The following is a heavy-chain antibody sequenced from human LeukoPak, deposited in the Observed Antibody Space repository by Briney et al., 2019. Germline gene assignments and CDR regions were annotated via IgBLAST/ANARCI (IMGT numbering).Heavy chain of an antibody. Sequence: GGSLRLSCAASGFTFSGSAMHWVRQASGKGLEWVGRIRSKANSYATAYTASVKGRFTISRDDSKNTAYLQMNSLKTEDTAVYYCTRHGNRYCSSTSCYTEDYWGQGTLVTVSP. V-gene: IGHV3-73*01. CDR2: IRSKANSYAT. J-gene: IGHJ4*02. D-gene: IGHD2-2*02. CDR3: TRHGNRYCSSTSCYTEDY. CDR1: GFTFSGSA.